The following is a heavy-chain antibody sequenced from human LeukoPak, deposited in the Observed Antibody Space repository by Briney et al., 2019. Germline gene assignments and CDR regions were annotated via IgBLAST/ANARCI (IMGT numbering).Heavy chain of an antibody. V-gene: IGHV4-34*01. CDR1: GGSFSGYY. CDR3: ARRAEGS. Sequence: SSETLSLTCAVYGGSFSGYYWSWIRQPPGKGLEWIGEINHSGSTNYNPSLKSRVTISVDTSKNQFSLKLSSVTAADTAVYYCARRAEGSWGQGTLVTVSS. CDR2: INHSGST. J-gene: IGHJ4*02.